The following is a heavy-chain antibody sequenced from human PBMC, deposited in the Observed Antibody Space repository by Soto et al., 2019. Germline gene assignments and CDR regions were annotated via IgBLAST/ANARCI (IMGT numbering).Heavy chain of an antibody. CDR2: ITSRADST. D-gene: IGHD6-19*01. CDR3: AKDRASGWYSAFDY. V-gene: IGHV3-23*01. J-gene: IGHJ4*02. CDR1: GFSFSNYA. Sequence: EVQLLESGGGLVQPGGSLRLSCTTSGFSFSNYAMSRVRQAPGKGLEWVSAITSRADSTYSADSVKGRFTISRDNSQSTLYLQMTGLRAEDTAVYFCAKDRASGWYSAFDYWGQGALVTVSS.